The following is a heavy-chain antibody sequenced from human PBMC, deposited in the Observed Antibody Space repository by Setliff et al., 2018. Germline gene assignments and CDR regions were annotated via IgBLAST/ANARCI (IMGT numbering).Heavy chain of an antibody. CDR2: INKDGSTT. CDR1: GFTFSNYW. CDR3: ARGRQQLVPTSY. J-gene: IGHJ4*02. Sequence: GGSLRLSCADSGFTFSNYWMHWVRQAPGKGLVWVSRINKDGSTTAYADSVKGRFTISRDNAKNSLYLQMNSLRAEDTAVYYCARGRQQLVPTSYWGQGTLVTVSS. D-gene: IGHD6-13*01. V-gene: IGHV3-74*03.